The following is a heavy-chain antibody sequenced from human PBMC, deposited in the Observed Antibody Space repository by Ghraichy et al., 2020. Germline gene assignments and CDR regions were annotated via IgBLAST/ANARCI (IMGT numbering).Heavy chain of an antibody. V-gene: IGHV3-49*04. CDR3: ARDLFDRHYFYYYMDV. CDR1: GFTFGDYA. CDR2: TRSKGYGGTT. Sequence: GGSLRLSCTASGFTFGDYAMSWVRQAPGKGLEWVGFTRSKGYGGTTEYAASVKGRFTISRDDSRSIAYLQMNSLKSEDTSVYYCARDLFDRHYFYYYMDVWGKGTAVTVSS. J-gene: IGHJ6*03. D-gene: IGHD3-9*01.